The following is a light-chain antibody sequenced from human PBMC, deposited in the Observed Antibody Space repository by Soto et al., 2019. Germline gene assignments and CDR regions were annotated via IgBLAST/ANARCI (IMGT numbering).Light chain of an antibody. Sequence: EIVLTQSPATLSLSPGERVTLSCRASQSVGRYIAWYQHKPGQAPRLLIYDASNRATGIPARFSGSGSGTYFTLTISSLEPEDFADYYCQQRSNWLTFGGGTKVEIK. J-gene: IGKJ4*01. CDR1: QSVGRY. V-gene: IGKV3-11*01. CDR3: QQRSNWLT. CDR2: DAS.